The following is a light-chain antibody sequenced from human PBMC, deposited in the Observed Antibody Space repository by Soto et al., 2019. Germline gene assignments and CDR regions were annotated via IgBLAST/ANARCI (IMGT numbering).Light chain of an antibody. J-gene: IGKJ4*01. CDR3: QQYNSYPLT. CDR2: VAS. V-gene: IGKV1-6*01. CDR1: QAIGSE. Sequence: AIQMTQSPSSLSASIGDRVTITCRAGQAIGSELGWDQQKPGKAPKLLISVASNLQSGVPSRFSGSGSGTDFTLTISSLQPDDFATYYCQQYNSYPLTFGGGTKVDIK.